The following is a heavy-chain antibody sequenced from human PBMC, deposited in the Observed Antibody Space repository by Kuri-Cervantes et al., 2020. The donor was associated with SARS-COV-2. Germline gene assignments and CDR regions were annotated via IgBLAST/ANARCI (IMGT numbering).Heavy chain of an antibody. Sequence: GSLRLSCTVSGGSISSHYWSWIRQPPGKGLEWIGYIYYSGSTNYNPSLKSRVTISVDTSKNQFSLKLSSVTAADTAVYYCARLRQLEEGFWGQGTLVTVSS. CDR2: IYYSGST. V-gene: IGHV4-59*11. CDR1: GGSISSHY. D-gene: IGHD1-1*01. J-gene: IGHJ4*02. CDR3: ARLRQLEEGF.